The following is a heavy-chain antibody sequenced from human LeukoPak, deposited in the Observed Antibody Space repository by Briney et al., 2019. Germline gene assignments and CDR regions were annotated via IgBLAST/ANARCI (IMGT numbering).Heavy chain of an antibody. V-gene: IGHV1-69*04. Sequence: SVKVSCKASGGTFSSYAISWVRQTPGQGLEWTGRIIPILGIANYAQKFQRRVTITADKSTSTAYMELSSLRSEDTAVYYCARGGYDIVVVVAATPEGDAFDIWGQGTMVTVSS. CDR3: ARGGYDIVVVVAATPEGDAFDI. J-gene: IGHJ3*02. CDR1: GGTFSSYA. D-gene: IGHD2-15*01. CDR2: IIPILGIA.